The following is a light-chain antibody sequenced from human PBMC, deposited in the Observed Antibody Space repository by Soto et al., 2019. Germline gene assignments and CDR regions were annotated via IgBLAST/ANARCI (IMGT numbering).Light chain of an antibody. CDR2: GAF. CDR1: QRIGSH. CDR3: QQSDSTPPDT. Sequence: DIQMTQFPSSLSASVGERVTITCRASQRIGSHLNWYQQRAGKAPKLLIHGAFRLHGGVPSRFSGSGSGTDFTLTISNLQPEDYATYYCQQSDSTPPDTFGQGTKLDIK. J-gene: IGKJ2*01. V-gene: IGKV1-39*01.